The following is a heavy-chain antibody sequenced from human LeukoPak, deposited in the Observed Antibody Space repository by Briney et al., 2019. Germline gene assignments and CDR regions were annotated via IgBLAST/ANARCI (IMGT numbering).Heavy chain of an antibody. V-gene: IGHV5-51*01. CDR1: GYSFTSYW. Sequence: GESLKISCKGSGYSFTSYWIGWVRQMPGKGLEGMGIIYPGDSDTRYSPCFQGQVTISADKSISTAYLQWNSLKASDTAMYYCARQGHYDILTESQTPFDYWGQGTLVTVSS. J-gene: IGHJ4*02. D-gene: IGHD3-9*01. CDR2: IYPGDSDT. CDR3: ARQGHYDILTESQTPFDY.